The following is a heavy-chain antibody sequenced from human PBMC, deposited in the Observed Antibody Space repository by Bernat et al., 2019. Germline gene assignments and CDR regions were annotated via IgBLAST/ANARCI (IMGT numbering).Heavy chain of an antibody. CDR1: VFTFNNAW. CDR2: IKSKTDGGTT. D-gene: IGHD3-9*01. J-gene: IGHJ4*02. CDR3: TTAYDILTGYYHY. Sequence: EGHLVESGGGLVKPGGSLTLSCPPPVFTFNNAWMSWVRQAPGKGLEWVGRIKSKTDGGTTDYAAPVRGRFTISRDDSKNTLYLQMNSLRTEDTAVYYCTTAYDILTGYYHYWGQGTLVTVSS. V-gene: IGHV3-15*01.